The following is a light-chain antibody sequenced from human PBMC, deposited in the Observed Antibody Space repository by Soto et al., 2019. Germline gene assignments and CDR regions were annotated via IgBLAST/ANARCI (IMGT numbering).Light chain of an antibody. V-gene: IGKV4-1*01. CDR1: QSVLYSSNNKNY. CDR2: WAS. CDR3: QQYHNSPLT. J-gene: IGKJ4*01. Sequence: DIVLTQSPDSLAVSLGERATINCKSSQSVLYSSNNKNYLAWYQQRPGQPPQLIIYWASTRESGVPDRFSGSGSGTDFTLTINGPQAEDVAVYYCQQYHNSPLTFGGGTKVEIK.